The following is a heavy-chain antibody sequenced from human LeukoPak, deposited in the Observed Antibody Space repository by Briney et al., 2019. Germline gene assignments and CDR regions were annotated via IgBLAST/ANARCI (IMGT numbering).Heavy chain of an antibody. CDR3: ARDLVGATKLGGVFDY. CDR1: GFTFDDYG. J-gene: IGHJ4*02. D-gene: IGHD1-26*01. CDR2: CNWHGGST. Sequence: PGGSLRLSCAASGFTFDDYGMSWVRRAPGKGLEWVCGCNWHGGSTVYADSVKVRLTIARNNAKNSLYLQINSLSAEDTALYYWARDLVGATKLGGVFDYWGQGTLVTVSS. V-gene: IGHV3-20*04.